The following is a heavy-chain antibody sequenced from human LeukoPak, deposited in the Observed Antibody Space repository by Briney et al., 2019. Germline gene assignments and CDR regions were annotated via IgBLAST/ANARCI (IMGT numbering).Heavy chain of an antibody. CDR3: ARDWRFGEGLLVWGMDV. CDR1: GYTFTGYY. CDR2: INPNSGGT. V-gene: IGHV1-2*02. Sequence: ASVKVSCRASGYTFTGYYMHWVRQAPGQGLEWMGWINPNSGGTNYAQKFQGRVTLTRDTSISTAYMELRRLRSDDTAVYYCARDWRFGEGLLVWGMDVWGQGTTVTVSS. J-gene: IGHJ6*02. D-gene: IGHD3-10*01.